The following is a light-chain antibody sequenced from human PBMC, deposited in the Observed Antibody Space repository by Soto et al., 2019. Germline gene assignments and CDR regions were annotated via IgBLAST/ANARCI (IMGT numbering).Light chain of an antibody. CDR1: SSDVGGYNF. J-gene: IGLJ1*01. V-gene: IGLV2-14*01. Sequence: QSALTQPASVSGSPGQSIXISCAGASSDVGGYNFVSWYQQHPGKAPTVMISDVSNRPSGVSTRFSGSKSGNTASLTISGLQAEDEADYYCSSYISDSTGVFGTGTKLTVL. CDR3: SSYISDSTGV. CDR2: DVS.